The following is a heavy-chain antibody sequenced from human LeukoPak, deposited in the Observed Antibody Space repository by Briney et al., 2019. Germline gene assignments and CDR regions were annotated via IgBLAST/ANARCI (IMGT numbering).Heavy chain of an antibody. CDR3: ARGEPGDSDAFDI. Sequence: PSETLSLXCTVSGGSISSGDYYWSWIRQPPGKGLEWIGYIYYSGSTYYNPSLKSRVTISLDTSKNHFSLKLSSVTAADTAVYYCARGEPGDSDAFDIWGQGTMVTVSS. D-gene: IGHD2-21*02. CDR2: IYYSGST. V-gene: IGHV4-30-4*08. CDR1: GGSISSGDYY. J-gene: IGHJ3*02.